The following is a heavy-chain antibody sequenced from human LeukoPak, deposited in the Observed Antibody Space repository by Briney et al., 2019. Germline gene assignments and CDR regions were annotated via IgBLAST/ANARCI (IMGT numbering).Heavy chain of an antibody. CDR1: GYXLTELS. CDR3: ATDQGSSGGLDY. CDR2: FDPEDGET. D-gene: IGHD6-19*01. Sequence: ASVKVSCKVSGYXLTELSIHWVRQAPGKGHEWMGGFDPEDGETIYAQKFQGRVTMTEDTSTDTAYMELSSLRSEDTAVYYCATDQGSSGGLDYWGQGTLVTVSS. V-gene: IGHV1-24*01. J-gene: IGHJ4*02.